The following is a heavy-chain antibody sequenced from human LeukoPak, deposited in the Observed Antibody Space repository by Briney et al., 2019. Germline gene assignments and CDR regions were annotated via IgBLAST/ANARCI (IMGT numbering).Heavy chain of an antibody. CDR1: GGSFSGYY. D-gene: IGHD6-13*01. J-gene: IGHJ5*02. CDR2: INHSGST. Sequence: SETLSLTCAVYGGSFSGYYWSWIRQPPGKGLDWIGEINHSGSTNYNPSLKSRVTISVDTSKNQFSLKLSSVTAADTAVYYCAGRHSSSLTNWFDPWGQGTLVTVSS. V-gene: IGHV4-34*01. CDR3: AGRHSSSLTNWFDP.